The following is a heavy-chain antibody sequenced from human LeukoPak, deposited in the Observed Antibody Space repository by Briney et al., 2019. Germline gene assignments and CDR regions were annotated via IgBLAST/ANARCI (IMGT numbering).Heavy chain of an antibody. V-gene: IGHV3-7*01. CDR1: GFTFSTYW. Sequence: GGSLRLSCAASGFTFSTYWMNWVRQAPGKGLEWVADIKPDGSHVSYVDSVKGRFSISRDNAQNSLYLQVSSLRAEDTAIYYCAREGRLLGAFDVWGQGTMVTVSS. D-gene: IGHD2-15*01. CDR2: IKPDGSHV. CDR3: AREGRLLGAFDV. J-gene: IGHJ3*01.